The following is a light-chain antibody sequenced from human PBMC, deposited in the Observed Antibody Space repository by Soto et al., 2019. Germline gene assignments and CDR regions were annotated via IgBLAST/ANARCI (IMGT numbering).Light chain of an antibody. CDR3: QQYDSSWT. CDR1: QSVSSNY. Sequence: IVLTQSPATLSLSPGESATLSCRASQSVSSNYLAWYLQKPGQAPRLLIYGASSRATGIPDRFSGSGSGTDFTLTISRLEPEDFAVYYCQQYDSSWTFGQGTKVDIK. CDR2: GAS. V-gene: IGKV3-20*01. J-gene: IGKJ1*01.